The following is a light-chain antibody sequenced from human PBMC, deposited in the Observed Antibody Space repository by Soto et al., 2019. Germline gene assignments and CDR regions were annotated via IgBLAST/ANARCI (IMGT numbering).Light chain of an antibody. Sequence: AIQLTKSPSSLSASTGDRVTITCRAGQGISSYLAWYQQKPGKAPKLLIYTASTLQSGVPSRFSGSGSGTDFTLTISCLQSEDFATYYCQQYYSYPLTFGGGTKVDIK. CDR3: QQYYSYPLT. J-gene: IGKJ4*01. CDR2: TAS. CDR1: QGISSY. V-gene: IGKV1-8*01.